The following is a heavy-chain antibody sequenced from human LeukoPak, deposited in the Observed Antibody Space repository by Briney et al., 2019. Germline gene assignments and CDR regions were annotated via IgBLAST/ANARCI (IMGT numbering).Heavy chain of an antibody. D-gene: IGHD1-26*01. CDR2: INHSGST. Sequence: PSETLSLTCAVYGGSFSGYYWSWIRQPPGKGLEWIGEINHSGSTNYNPSLKSRVTISVDTSKNQFSLKLSSVTAADTAVYYCARGTIVGTPHGMDVWGQGTTVTVSS. CDR1: GGSFSGYY. V-gene: IGHV4-34*01. CDR3: ARGTIVGTPHGMDV. J-gene: IGHJ6*02.